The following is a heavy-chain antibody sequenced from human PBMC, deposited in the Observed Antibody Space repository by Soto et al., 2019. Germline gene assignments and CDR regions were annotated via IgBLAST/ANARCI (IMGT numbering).Heavy chain of an antibody. CDR1: GYTFTSYA. CDR3: ARGIAVPVDPDY. D-gene: IGHD6-19*01. J-gene: IGHJ4*02. CDR2: INAGNGNT. V-gene: IGHV1-3*01. Sequence: QVQLVQSGAEVKTPGASVKLSCKASGYTFTSYAMHWVRQAPGQSLEWMGWINAGNGNTKYSQRFQGRVTITRDTSASTAYMDLSSLRSEDTDVYYCARGIAVPVDPDYWGQGTLVTVSS.